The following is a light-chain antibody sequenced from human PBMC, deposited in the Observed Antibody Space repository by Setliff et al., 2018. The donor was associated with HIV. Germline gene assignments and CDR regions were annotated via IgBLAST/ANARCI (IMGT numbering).Light chain of an antibody. Sequence: QSVLTQPTSVSESPGQSITISCTGTSSDVGGYNYVSWYQHRPGKAPKVVIYEVSNRPSGVSNRFSGSKSGNTASLTISGLQAEEEADYYCSSYTSSGTPVFGGGTKVTVL. CDR1: SSDVGGYNY. CDR2: EVS. J-gene: IGLJ3*02. CDR3: SSYTSSGTPV. V-gene: IGLV2-14*01.